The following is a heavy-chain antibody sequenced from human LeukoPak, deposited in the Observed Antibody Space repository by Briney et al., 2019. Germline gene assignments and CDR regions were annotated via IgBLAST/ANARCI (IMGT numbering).Heavy chain of an antibody. CDR2: ISAYNGNT. Sequence: ASVKVSCKASGGTFSSYGISWVRQAPGQGLEWMGWISAYNGNTNYAQKLQGRVTMTTDTSTSTAYMELRSLRSDDTAVYYCARAGYPYYYDSSGYYDRTYYFDYWGQGTLVTVSS. CDR3: ARAGYPYYYDSSGYYDRTYYFDY. CDR1: GGTFSSYG. D-gene: IGHD3-22*01. V-gene: IGHV1-18*01. J-gene: IGHJ4*02.